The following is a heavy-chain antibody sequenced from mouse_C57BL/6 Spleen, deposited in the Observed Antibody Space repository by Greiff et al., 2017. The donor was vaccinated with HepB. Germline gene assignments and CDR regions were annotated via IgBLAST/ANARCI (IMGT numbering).Heavy chain of an antibody. V-gene: IGHV1-80*01. Sequence: VQLQQSGAELVKPGASVKISCKASGYAFSSYWMNWVKQRPGKGLEWIGQIYPGDGDTNYNGKFKGKATLTADKSSTTAYMQLSSLTSEDSGVYFCARETVVGPFGYWGQGTTRTVSS. J-gene: IGHJ2*01. CDR1: GYAFSSYW. D-gene: IGHD1-1*01. CDR3: ARETVVGPFGY. CDR2: IYPGDGDT.